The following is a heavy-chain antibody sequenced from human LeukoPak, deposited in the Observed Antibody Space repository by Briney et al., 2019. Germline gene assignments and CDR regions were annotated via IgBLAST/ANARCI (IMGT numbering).Heavy chain of an antibody. CDR1: GGSISSY. CDR3: ARGLVRSGWSAYNWFDP. D-gene: IGHD6-19*01. Sequence: SETLSPTCTVSGGSISSYWSWIRQPAGKGLVWIGRIYGSGSTTYNPSLKSRVTMSLDMSKNQFSLKLSSVTAADTAVYYCARGLVRSGWSAYNWFDPWGQGTLVTVSS. J-gene: IGHJ5*02. CDR2: IYGSGST. V-gene: IGHV4-4*07.